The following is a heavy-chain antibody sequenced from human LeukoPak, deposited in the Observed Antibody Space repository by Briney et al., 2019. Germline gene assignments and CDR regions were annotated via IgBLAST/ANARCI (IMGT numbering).Heavy chain of an antibody. CDR3: ARRLGLIVATIGATHYYYGMDV. CDR2: MNPNSGNT. J-gene: IGHJ6*02. V-gene: IGHV1-8*01. CDR1: GYTFTSYD. Sequence: ASVKVSCKASGYTFTSYDINWVRQATGQGLEWMGWMNPNSGNTGYAQKFQGRVTMTRNTSISTAYMELSSLRSEDTAVYYCARRLGLIVATIGATHYYYGMDVWGQGTTVTVSS. D-gene: IGHD5-12*01.